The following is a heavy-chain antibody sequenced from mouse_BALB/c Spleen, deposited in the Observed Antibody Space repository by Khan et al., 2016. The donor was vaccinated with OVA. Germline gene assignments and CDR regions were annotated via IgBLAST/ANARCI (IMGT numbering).Heavy chain of an antibody. CDR1: GFNIKDTY. Sequence: VQLQQSGAELVKPGASVKLSCSASGFNIKDTYIHWMKQRPEQGLEWIGRIDPPNDDSKYGPKFQAKATLTADTSSNTAYLQLSSLTSEDTAVYYCAILYGNPFAFWGQGTLVSVSA. D-gene: IGHD2-1*01. CDR2: IDPPNDDS. V-gene: IGHV14-3*02. CDR3: AILYGNPFAF. J-gene: IGHJ3*01.